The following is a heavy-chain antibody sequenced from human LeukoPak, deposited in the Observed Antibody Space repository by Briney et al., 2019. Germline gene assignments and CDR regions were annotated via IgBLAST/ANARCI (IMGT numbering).Heavy chain of an antibody. CDR3: AGYRSGRFDY. D-gene: IGHD5-18*01. J-gene: IGHJ4*02. CDR2: IYSTGST. Sequence: SETLSLTCSVSGGSMTSYYWSWIRQPAGKGLEWIGRIYSTGSTKYNPSLKSRVTMSVDTTKNQFSLKLSSVTAADTAVYYCAGYRSGRFDYWGQGTLVTVSS. CDR1: GGSMTSYY. V-gene: IGHV4-4*07.